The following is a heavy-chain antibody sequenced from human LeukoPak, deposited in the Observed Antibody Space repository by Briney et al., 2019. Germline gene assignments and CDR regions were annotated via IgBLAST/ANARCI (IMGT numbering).Heavy chain of an antibody. CDR1: GFTFSSYS. Sequence: KAGGSLRLSCAASGFTFSSYSMNWVRQAPGKGLEWVSSISSSSSYIYYADSVKGRFTISRDNAKNSLYLQMNSLRAEDTAVYYCAKDLTGDYYFDYWGQGTLVTVSS. CDR3: AKDLTGDYYFDY. CDR2: ISSSSSYI. V-gene: IGHV3-21*01. J-gene: IGHJ4*02. D-gene: IGHD7-27*01.